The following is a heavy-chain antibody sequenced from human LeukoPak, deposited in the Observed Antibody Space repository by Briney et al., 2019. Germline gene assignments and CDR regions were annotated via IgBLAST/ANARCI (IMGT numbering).Heavy chain of an antibody. CDR2: ISSSGDTI. D-gene: IGHD6-19*01. CDR3: ARGAVVFDY. CDR1: RFTFSSYE. J-gene: IGHJ4*02. Sequence: PGGSLRLSCAASRFTFSSYEVNWVRQAPGKGLEWLSFISSSGDTIYYADSVRGRSTISRDNAKNSLYLQMTSLRAEDTAVYFCARGAVVFDYWGQGTLVTVSS. V-gene: IGHV3-48*03.